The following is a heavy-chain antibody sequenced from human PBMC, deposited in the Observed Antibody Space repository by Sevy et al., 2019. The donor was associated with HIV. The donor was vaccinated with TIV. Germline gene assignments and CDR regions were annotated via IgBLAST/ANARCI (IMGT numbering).Heavy chain of an antibody. J-gene: IGHJ3*02. V-gene: IGHV4-59*01. D-gene: IGHD3-10*01. Sequence: SETLSLTCTVSGDSMRSYSWSWIRQPPGKGLEWIGYIYYSGSTTYNPSLKSRVTISLDTSKNQFSLKLSSVTAADTAVYYCARSNRGLAAFDIWGQGTMVTVSS. CDR2: IYYSGST. CDR3: ARSNRGLAAFDI. CDR1: GDSMRSYS.